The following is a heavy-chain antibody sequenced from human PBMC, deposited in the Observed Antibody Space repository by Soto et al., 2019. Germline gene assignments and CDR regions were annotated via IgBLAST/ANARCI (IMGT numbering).Heavy chain of an antibody. Sequence: PGGSLRLSCAASGFTFSSYAISWVRQAPWKGLEWVSAISGSGVSTYYADSVKGRLTISRDNSKNTLYLQMNSLRAEDTAVYYCEKTVKWLRFWGSHLSVHFDYSGQGTLVTVSS. CDR2: ISGSGVST. J-gene: IGHJ4*02. D-gene: IGHD5-12*01. CDR1: GFTFSSYA. V-gene: IGHV3-23*01. CDR3: EKTVKWLRFWGSHLSVHFDY.